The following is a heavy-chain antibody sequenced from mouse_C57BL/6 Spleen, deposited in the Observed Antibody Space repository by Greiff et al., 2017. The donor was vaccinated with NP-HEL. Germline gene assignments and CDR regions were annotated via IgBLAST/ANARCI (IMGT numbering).Heavy chain of an antibody. CDR1: GFTFSSYG. Sequence: DVQLQESGGDLVKPGGSLKLSCAASGFTFSSYGMSWVRQTPDKRLEWVATISSGGSYTYYPDSVKGRFTISRDNAKNTLYLQMSSLKSEDTAMYYCARSYSNYDYFDYWGQGTTLTVSS. CDR3: ARSYSNYDYFDY. V-gene: IGHV5-6*01. J-gene: IGHJ2*01. CDR2: ISSGGSYT. D-gene: IGHD2-5*01.